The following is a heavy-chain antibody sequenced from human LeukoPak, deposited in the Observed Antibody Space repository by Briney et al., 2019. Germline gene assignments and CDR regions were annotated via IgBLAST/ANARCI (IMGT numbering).Heavy chain of an antibody. D-gene: IGHD2-8*02. V-gene: IGHV4-4*07. CDR1: GASISSYY. CDR2: LYSSGST. Sequence: PSETLSLTCTVSGASISSYYWSWIRQPAGKGLEWIGRLYSSGSTNYNPSLKSRVTMSVDTSKNQFSLKLSSVTAADTALYYCTRDNGGEWYAFDIWGQGTVVTVSS. CDR3: TRDNGGEWYAFDI. J-gene: IGHJ3*02.